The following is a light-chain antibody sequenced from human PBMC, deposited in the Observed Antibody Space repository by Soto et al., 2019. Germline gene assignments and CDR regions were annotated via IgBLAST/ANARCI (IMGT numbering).Light chain of an antibody. CDR2: DAS. V-gene: IGKV3-20*01. J-gene: IGKJ1*01. CDR3: QQHASSPPSWT. CDR1: QSVRNNW. Sequence: EFVLTQSPGTLSLSPGERATLFCRASQSVRNNWLAWYQQKPGQAPRLLMYDASTRATGIPDMFSGSGSGTDFTLTITRLEPEDFAVYYCQQHASSPPSWTFGQGTKVEIK.